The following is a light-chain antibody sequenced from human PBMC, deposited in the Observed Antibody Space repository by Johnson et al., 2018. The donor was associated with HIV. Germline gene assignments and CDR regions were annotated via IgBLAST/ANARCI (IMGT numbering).Light chain of an antibody. Sequence: QSVLTQPPSVSAAPGQKVTISCSGSSSNIGNNYVSWYQQFPGTAPKLLIYDNDKRPSGIPDRFSGSKSGPSATLGITGLQTGDEADYYCGTWDRNLSGHCFGTGTKVTVL. CDR2: DND. CDR1: SSNIGNNY. J-gene: IGLJ1*01. CDR3: GTWDRNLSGHC. V-gene: IGLV1-51*01.